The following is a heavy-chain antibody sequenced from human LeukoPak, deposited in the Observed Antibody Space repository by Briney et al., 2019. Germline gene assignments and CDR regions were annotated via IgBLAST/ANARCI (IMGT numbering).Heavy chain of an antibody. J-gene: IGHJ3*02. CDR1: GYRFTDNY. CDR2: IHPTSGGT. Sequence: ASVKVSCKASGYRFTDNYMHWVRQAPGQGLERMGWIHPTSGGTKYAQKFQGRVTMTRDTSISTAYMELSGLRSNDTAVYCCARLINGVRAFDIWGQGTMVTVSS. D-gene: IGHD7-27*01. CDR3: ARLINGVRAFDI. V-gene: IGHV1-2*02.